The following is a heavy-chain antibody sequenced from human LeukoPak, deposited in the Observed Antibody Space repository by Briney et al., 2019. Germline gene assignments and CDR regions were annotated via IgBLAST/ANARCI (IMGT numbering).Heavy chain of an antibody. CDR3: ASIAAAGNAPFDY. CDR2: IYPGDSDT. J-gene: IGHJ4*02. CDR1: GYSFTSYW. Sequence: GESLKISCKGSGYSFTSYWIGWVRQMPGKGLEWMGIIYPGDSDTRYSPSFQGQVTISADKSISTAYLQWSSLKASDTAMYYFASIAAAGNAPFDYWGQGTLVTVSS. V-gene: IGHV5-51*01. D-gene: IGHD6-13*01.